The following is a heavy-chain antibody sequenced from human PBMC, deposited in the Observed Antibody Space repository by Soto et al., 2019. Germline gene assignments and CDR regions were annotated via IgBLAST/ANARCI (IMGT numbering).Heavy chain of an antibody. J-gene: IGHJ3*02. CDR3: ARELLCYDSDGFSWDDAFDI. CDR1: GGSLSSSAYS. V-gene: IGHV4-30-2*01. D-gene: IGHD3-22*01. Sequence: QMHLQESGSGLVKPSQTLSLTCAVSGGSLSSSAYSWSWIRQPPGNGLEWIGFIYQSGSTYYNPSLKSRVTMSLDRPKNQFSLKLSSVTAADTAVYYCARELLCYDSDGFSWDDAFDIWGQGTMVTVSS. CDR2: IYQSGST.